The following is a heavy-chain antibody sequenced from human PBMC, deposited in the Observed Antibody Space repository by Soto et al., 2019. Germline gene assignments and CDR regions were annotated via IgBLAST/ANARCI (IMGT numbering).Heavy chain of an antibody. V-gene: IGHV4-34*01. CDR1: GRSFSGYY. D-gene: IGHD3-10*01. CDR2: IKHSGGT. J-gene: IGHJ5*02. Sequence: SETLSLTCDVYGRSFSGYYWSWIRQSPGKGLEWIGQIKHSGGTNYNPLLKSRVTISVDTPRNQFSLKLSSVTAADTAVYFCARTYYYRSGTYFAWFDPWGQGTLVTAPQ. CDR3: ARTYYYRSGTYFAWFDP.